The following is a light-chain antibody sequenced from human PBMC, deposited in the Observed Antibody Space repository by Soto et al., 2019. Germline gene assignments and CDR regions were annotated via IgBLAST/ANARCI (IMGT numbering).Light chain of an antibody. CDR1: ESVSNN. J-gene: IGKJ4*01. CDR3: QQYNKWPLT. V-gene: IGKV3-15*01. Sequence: EIVLTQSPATLSVSQGERATLSCRASESVSNNLAWYQQKPGQAPRLLIFGASARATGIPARFSGSGSGTDFTLTISSLQSEDFAVYYCQQYNKWPLTFGRGTKVEIK. CDR2: GAS.